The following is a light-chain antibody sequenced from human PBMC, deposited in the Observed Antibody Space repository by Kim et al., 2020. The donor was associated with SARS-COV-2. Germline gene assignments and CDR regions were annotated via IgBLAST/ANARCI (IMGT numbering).Light chain of an antibody. J-gene: IGLJ1*01. CDR2: GNS. CDR1: SSNIGAGYD. CDR3: QSYDSSLSEV. V-gene: IGLV1-40*01. Sequence: GERVTISSTGSSSNIGAGYDVHWYQQRPGTAPKLLIYGNSNRPSGVPDRFSGSKSGTSASLAITGLQAEDEADYYCQSYDSSLSEVFGTGTKVTVL.